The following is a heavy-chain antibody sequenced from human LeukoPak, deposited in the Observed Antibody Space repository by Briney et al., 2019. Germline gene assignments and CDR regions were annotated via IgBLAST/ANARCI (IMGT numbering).Heavy chain of an antibody. CDR1: GYKFDKFG. CDR2: INTYNGNT. CDR3: ARDTPQHLKRYDY. J-gene: IGHJ4*02. V-gene: IGHV1-18*01. D-gene: IGHD6-13*01. Sequence: ASVKVSCKASGYKFDKFGIAWVRQAPGQGLEWMGWINTYNGNTKYAHQIQGRVTMTTDTSTSTVYMELRSLRSDDTAVYFCARDTPQHLKRYDYWGQGTQVTVSS.